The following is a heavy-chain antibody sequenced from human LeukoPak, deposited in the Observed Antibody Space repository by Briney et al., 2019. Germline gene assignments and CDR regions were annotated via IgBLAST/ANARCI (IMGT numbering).Heavy chain of an antibody. CDR1: GGSLSSGSYY. Sequence: SQTLSLTCIVSGGSLSSGSYYWSWIRQPAGKGLEWIGRIYTSGSTNYNPSLKSRVTISVDTSKNQFSLKLSSVTAADTAVYYCASHNDGYNYAFDVWGQGTMVTVSS. D-gene: IGHD5-24*01. V-gene: IGHV4-61*02. CDR3: ASHNDGYNYAFDV. J-gene: IGHJ3*01. CDR2: IYTSGST.